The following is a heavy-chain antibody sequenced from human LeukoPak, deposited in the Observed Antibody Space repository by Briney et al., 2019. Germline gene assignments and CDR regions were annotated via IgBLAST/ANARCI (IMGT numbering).Heavy chain of an antibody. J-gene: IGHJ4*02. CDR3: ASASTTGDY. CDR1: GFTFSNYP. D-gene: IGHD4-17*01. Sequence: GGSLRLSCAASGFTFSNYPMHWVRQAPGKGLEWVALISYDGSNKYYADSVKGRFTISRDNSKNTLYLQVNSLRAEDTAVYYCASASTTGDYWGQGTLVTVSS. CDR2: ISYDGSNK. V-gene: IGHV3-30-3*01.